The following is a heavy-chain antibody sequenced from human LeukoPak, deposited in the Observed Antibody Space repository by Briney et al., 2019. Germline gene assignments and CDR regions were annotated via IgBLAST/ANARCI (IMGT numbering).Heavy chain of an antibody. Sequence: GGSLRLSCAASGFTFSTYSMNWVRQAPGKGLEWVSHISGSGGSTYHADSVKGRFTISRDNSKNTVYLQMNSLRAEDTAVYYCAKTTAGHSSGRDPGWPVDYWGQGTLVTVSS. J-gene: IGHJ4*02. CDR1: GFTFSTYS. V-gene: IGHV3-23*01. D-gene: IGHD6-19*01. CDR3: AKTTAGHSSGRDPGWPVDY. CDR2: ISGSGGST.